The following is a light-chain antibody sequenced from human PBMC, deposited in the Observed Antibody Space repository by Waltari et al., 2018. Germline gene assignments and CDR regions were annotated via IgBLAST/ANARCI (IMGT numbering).Light chain of an antibody. CDR2: YKSDSDY. J-gene: IGLJ3*02. V-gene: IGLV5-45*03. CDR1: SGMNVGTYT. Sequence: QAVLTQPSSLSASPGASASLTCTLRSGMNVGTYTIYWYRQKPGSPPQYLLRYKSDSDYHNVSGVPSHFSGSKDASANAGILLISGLQSEDEADYYCMIWHSSASVFGGGTKLTVL. CDR3: MIWHSSASV.